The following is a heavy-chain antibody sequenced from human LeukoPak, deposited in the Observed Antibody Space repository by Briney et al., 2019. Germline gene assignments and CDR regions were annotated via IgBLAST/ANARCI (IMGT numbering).Heavy chain of an antibody. CDR1: GGSISTSNNY. D-gene: IGHD1-26*01. J-gene: IGHJ4*02. Sequence: MTSETLSLTCTVSGGSISTSNNYWAWIRQPPGKGLEWIGSIYYTGSTYYNPSLKSRVTISVDTSKNQFSLKLNSVTAADTAVYYCANEKSGSYANYWGQGTLVTVSS. CDR3: ANEKSGSYANY. V-gene: IGHV4-39*07. CDR2: IYYTGST.